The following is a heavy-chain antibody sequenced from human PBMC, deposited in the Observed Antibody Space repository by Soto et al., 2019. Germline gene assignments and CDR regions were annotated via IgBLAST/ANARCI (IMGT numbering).Heavy chain of an antibody. V-gene: IGHV1-58*02. J-gene: IGHJ4*02. CDR2: ITVGTGNT. Sequence: SVKVSCKASGYTFTGYYMHWVRQARGQRLEWIGWITVGTGNTNYAQKFQERVTITRDMSTSTAYMELSNLRSADTAVYYCATGNVDSMLEYWGQGTQVTVSS. D-gene: IGHD3-3*01. CDR1: GYTFTGYY. CDR3: ATGNVDSMLEY.